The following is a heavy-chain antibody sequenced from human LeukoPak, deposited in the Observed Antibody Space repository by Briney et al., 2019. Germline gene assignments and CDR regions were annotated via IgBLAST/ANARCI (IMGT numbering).Heavy chain of an antibody. CDR3: AKQSEDYFDY. CDR1: GFTFSSYG. V-gene: IGHV3-30*02. J-gene: IGHJ4*02. CDR2: IWYDGSNK. Sequence: PGGSLRLSCAASGFTFSSYGMHWVRQAPGKGLEWVAFIWYDGSNKYYADSVKGRFTISRDNSKNTLYLQMNSLRAEDTAVYYCAKQSEDYFDYWGQGTLVTVPS.